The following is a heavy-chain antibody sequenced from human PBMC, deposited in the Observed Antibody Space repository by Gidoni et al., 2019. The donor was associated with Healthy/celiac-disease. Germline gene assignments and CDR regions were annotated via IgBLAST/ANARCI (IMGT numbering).Heavy chain of an antibody. D-gene: IGHD3-16*01. V-gene: IGHV4-31*03. Sequence: QVQLQESGPGLVKPSQTLSLTCPASGGSISSGGYYWSWIRQHPGKGLEWIGYIYNSGSTYYNPSLKSRVTISVDTSKNQFSLKLSSVTAADTAVYYCATAYVWGSYRGGMDVWGQGTTVTVSS. CDR2: IYNSGST. J-gene: IGHJ6*02. CDR3: ATAYVWGSYRGGMDV. CDR1: GGSISSGGYY.